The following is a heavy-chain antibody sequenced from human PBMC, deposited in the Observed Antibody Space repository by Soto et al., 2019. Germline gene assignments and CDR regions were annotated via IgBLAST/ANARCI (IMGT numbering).Heavy chain of an antibody. V-gene: IGHV3-64D*06. CDR2: ISSNGGNT. Sequence: GGSLRLSCSASGFTFNTFAMHWVRQTPGKGLEFVSAISSNGGNTYYADSVKGRFAISRDDSKNTLYLQMYSLRPEDTALYYCVKEGYMRSDWYGQFDCWGQGTLVTVSS. D-gene: IGHD6-19*01. CDR3: VKEGYMRSDWYGQFDC. CDR1: GFTFNTFA. J-gene: IGHJ4*02.